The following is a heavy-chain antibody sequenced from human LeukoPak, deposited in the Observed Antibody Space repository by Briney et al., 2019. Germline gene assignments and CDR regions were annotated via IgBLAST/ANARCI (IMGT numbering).Heavy chain of an antibody. V-gene: IGHV3-53*01. CDR2: IYSGGST. CDR3: ARDSEVAGLFDY. J-gene: IGHJ4*02. D-gene: IGHD6-19*01. CDR1: GFTVSSNY. Sequence: PGGSLRLSCAASGFTVSSNYISWVRQAPGKGLEWVSVIYSGGSTYYADSVKGRFTISRDNSKNTLYLQMNSLRAEDTAVYYCARDSEVAGLFDYWGQGTLVTVSS.